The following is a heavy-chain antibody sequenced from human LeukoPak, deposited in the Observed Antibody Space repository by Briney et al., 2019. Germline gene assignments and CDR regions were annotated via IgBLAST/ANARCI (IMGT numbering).Heavy chain of an antibody. CDR2: ISYSGST. CDR1: GGSISTFY. Sequence: SETLSLTCTVSGGSISTFYWSWIRRPPGKGLEWIGYISYSGSTNFNPSLKSRVTISVDTSKNQFSLKLSSVTAADTAVYYCVRSAQGRGGYAFDYWGQGTLGTVSS. D-gene: IGHD5-12*01. CDR3: VRSAQGRGGYAFDY. J-gene: IGHJ4*02. V-gene: IGHV4-59*12.